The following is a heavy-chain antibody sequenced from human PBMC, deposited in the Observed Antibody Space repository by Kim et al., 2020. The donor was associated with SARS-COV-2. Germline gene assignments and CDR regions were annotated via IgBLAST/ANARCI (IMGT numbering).Heavy chain of an antibody. Sequence: TSTPSLKSRVTISVDTSKNQFSLKLSSVTAADTAVYYCARDLTGYYGMDVWGQGTTVTVSS. V-gene: IGHV4-34*01. D-gene: IGHD3-10*01. J-gene: IGHJ6*02. CDR3: ARDLTGYYGMDV.